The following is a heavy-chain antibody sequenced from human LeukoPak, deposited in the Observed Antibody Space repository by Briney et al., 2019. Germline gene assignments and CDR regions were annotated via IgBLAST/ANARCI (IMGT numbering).Heavy chain of an antibody. V-gene: IGHV3-21*01. D-gene: IGHD3-22*01. CDR2: ISSSSSYI. J-gene: IGHJ6*02. CDR1: GFTFSSCS. CDR3: ARDRAYYYDSSGTDGYYYYGMDV. Sequence: PGGSLRLSCAASGFTFSSCSMNWVRQAPGKGLEWVSSISSSSSYIYYANSVKGRFTISRDNAKNSLYLQMNSLRAEDTAVYYCARDRAYYYDSSGTDGYYYYGMDVWGQGTTVTVSS.